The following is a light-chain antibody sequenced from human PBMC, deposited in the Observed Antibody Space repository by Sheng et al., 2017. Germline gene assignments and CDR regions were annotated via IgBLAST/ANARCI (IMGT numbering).Light chain of an antibody. CDR3: LQNYRYPYT. J-gene: IGKJ2*01. V-gene: IGKV1-17*03. Sequence: IQMTQSPSAMSASVGDRVTITCRASPYINNYLAWFQQKPGEVPKRLIYAASTLQNGVPSRFSGSGSGTEFTLTISRLQPEDSATYYCLQNYRYPYTFGQGTKLEI. CDR2: AAS. CDR1: PYINNY.